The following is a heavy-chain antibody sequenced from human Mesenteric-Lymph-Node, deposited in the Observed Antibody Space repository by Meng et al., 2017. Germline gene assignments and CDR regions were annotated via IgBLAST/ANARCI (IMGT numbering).Heavy chain of an antibody. CDR3: ARAKLSRAAGSHSPAWGY. CDR2: IKQDGSEK. CDR1: GFTFSTYS. V-gene: IGHV3-7*03. J-gene: IGHJ4*02. D-gene: IGHD6-13*01. Sequence: GESLKISCATSGFTFSTYSMNWVRQAPGKGLEWVANIKQDGSEKYYVDSVKGRFTISRDNAKNSLYLQMNSLRSEDTAVYYCARAKLSRAAGSHSPAWGYWGQGTLVPSPQ.